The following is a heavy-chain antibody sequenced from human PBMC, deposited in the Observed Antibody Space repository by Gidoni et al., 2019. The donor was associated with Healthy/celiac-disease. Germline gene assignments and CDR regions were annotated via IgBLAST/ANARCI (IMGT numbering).Heavy chain of an antibody. V-gene: IGHV3-74*01. Sequence: EVQLVEYGGGLVQPGGSLRLSCAASGFTFSSYWMHWVRQAPGKGLVWVSRINSDGSSTSYADSVKGRFTISRDNAKNTLYLQMNSLRAEDTAVYYCARSTYYYDSSGYYNPYYYYYMDVWGKGTTVTVSS. CDR2: INSDGSST. CDR1: GFTFSSYW. J-gene: IGHJ6*03. CDR3: ARSTYYYDSSGYYNPYYYYYMDV. D-gene: IGHD3-22*01.